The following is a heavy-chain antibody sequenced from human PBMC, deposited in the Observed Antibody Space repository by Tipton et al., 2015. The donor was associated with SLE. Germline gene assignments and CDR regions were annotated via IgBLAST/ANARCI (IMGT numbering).Heavy chain of an antibody. D-gene: IGHD6-19*01. V-gene: IGHV4-4*07. Sequence: TLSLTCNVSGGPITSYYWSWIRQPAGKGLEWIGRIFSRGSTNSNLSLKSRVTISVETSKNQFSLKLSSVTAADTAVYYCTRDRGGTGWPEYYFDYWGQGALVTVSS. CDR1: GGPITSYY. CDR2: IFSRGST. J-gene: IGHJ4*02. CDR3: TRDRGGTGWPEYYFDY.